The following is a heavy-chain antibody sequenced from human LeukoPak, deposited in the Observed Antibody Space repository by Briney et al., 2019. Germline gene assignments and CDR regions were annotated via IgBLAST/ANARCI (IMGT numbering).Heavy chain of an antibody. CDR2: ITRSGDNT. J-gene: IGHJ4*02. CDR3: AANGDSSGWYWNY. Sequence: GGSLRLSCAASGFFFSSYAMSWVRQAPGKGLEWVSAITRSGDNTYSAASVKGRFTISRDNSKNTLFLQMNSLRAEDTALYYCAANGDSSGWYWNYWGQGTLVTVSS. V-gene: IGHV3-23*01. CDR1: GFFFSSYA. D-gene: IGHD6-19*01.